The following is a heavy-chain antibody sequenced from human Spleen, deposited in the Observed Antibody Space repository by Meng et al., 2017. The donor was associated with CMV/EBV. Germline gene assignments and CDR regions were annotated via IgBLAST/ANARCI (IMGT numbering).Heavy chain of an antibody. CDR3: ARGEWLELFAFDI. CDR2: ISYDGSNT. D-gene: IGHD6-19*01. Sequence: GESLKISCAASGFTFSSYSIHWVRQSPGKGLEWVALISYDGSNTNYADSVRGRFAVSRDNSKDTVYLQMNSLRPEDPALYYCARGEWLELFAFDIWGQGTLVTVSS. J-gene: IGHJ3*02. CDR1: GFTFSSYS. V-gene: IGHV3-30*09.